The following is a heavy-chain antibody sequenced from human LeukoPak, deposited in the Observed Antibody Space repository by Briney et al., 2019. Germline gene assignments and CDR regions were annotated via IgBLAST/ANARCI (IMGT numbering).Heavy chain of an antibody. CDR1: GFTFSSYG. J-gene: IGHJ4*02. Sequence: GGSLRLSCAASGFTFSSYGMSWVRQAPGKGLEWVSAISGSGGSTYYADSVKGRFTISRDNSKNTLYLQMNSLRAEDTAVYYCAKRARRYSGSYYSPFDYWGQGTLVTVSS. CDR3: AKRARRYSGSYYSPFDY. V-gene: IGHV3-23*01. D-gene: IGHD1-26*01. CDR2: ISGSGGST.